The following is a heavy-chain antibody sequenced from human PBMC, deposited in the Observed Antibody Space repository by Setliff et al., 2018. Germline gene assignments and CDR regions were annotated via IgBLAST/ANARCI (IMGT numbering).Heavy chain of an antibody. D-gene: IGHD3-10*01. J-gene: IGHJ4*02. CDR1: GYTFTNYW. V-gene: IGHV5-51*01. CDR2: IYPDDSDA. Sequence: PGESLKISCKSSGYTFTNYWIGWVRQMPGKGLEWMGIIYPDDSDARYSPSFRCQVTISADKSISTAYLQWSSLKASDTAMYYCARLSAPIDYWGQGTLVTVSS. CDR3: ARLSAPIDY.